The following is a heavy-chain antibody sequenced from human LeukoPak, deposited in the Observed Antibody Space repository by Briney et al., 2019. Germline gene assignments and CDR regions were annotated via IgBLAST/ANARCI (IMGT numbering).Heavy chain of an antibody. CDR3: ARSDWFDP. J-gene: IGHJ5*02. CDR2: IKSDGSIT. D-gene: IGHD2-21*01. V-gene: IGHV3-74*01. CDR1: GFTFSGYW. Sequence: GGSLRLSCAASGFTFSGYWVHWVRHAPGKGLVWVSRIKSDGSITSYADSVKGRVTISRDNAKNTLYLQMNSLRAEDTAVYYCARSDWFDPWGEGTLVIVSS.